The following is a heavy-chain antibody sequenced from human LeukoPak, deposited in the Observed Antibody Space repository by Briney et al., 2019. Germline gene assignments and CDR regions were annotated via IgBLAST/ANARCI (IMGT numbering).Heavy chain of an antibody. CDR1: GDSITSYY. D-gene: IGHD1-26*01. J-gene: IGHJ4*02. V-gene: IGHV4-59*01. CDR3: ARTIVGATKRIREVGFDY. Sequence: SETLSLTCTVSGDSITSYYWSWIRQPPGKGLERIGYIYDSGSSNYNPSLKSRVTISVDTSKNQCSLKVSSVTAADTAVYYCARTIVGATKRIREVGFDYWGQGTLVTVSS. CDR2: IYDSGSS.